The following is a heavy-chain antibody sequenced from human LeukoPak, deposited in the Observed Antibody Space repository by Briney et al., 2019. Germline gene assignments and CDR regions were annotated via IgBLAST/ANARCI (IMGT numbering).Heavy chain of an antibody. CDR1: GGTLSSYA. D-gene: IGHD2-15*01. CDR2: IIPIFGIA. Sequence: AASVKVSCKASGGTLSSYAISWVRQAPGQGLEWMGRIIPIFGIANYAQKFQGRVTITADKSTSTAYMELSSLRSEDTAVYYCARTGTYCSGGSCYWGYYYYGMDVWGQGTTVTVSS. J-gene: IGHJ6*02. V-gene: IGHV1-69*04. CDR3: ARTGTYCSGGSCYWGYYYYGMDV.